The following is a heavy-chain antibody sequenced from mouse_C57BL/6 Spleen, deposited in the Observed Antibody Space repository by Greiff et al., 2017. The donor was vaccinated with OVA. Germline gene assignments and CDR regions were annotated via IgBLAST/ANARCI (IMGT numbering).Heavy chain of an antibody. D-gene: IGHD1-2*01. CDR3: TRTVYGGYYAMDY. CDR2: IDPENGGT. J-gene: IGHJ4*01. V-gene: IGHV1-15*01. CDR1: GYTFTDYE. Sequence: QVQLQQSGAELVRPGASVTLSCKASGYTFTDYEMHWVKQTPVHGLEWIGAIDPENGGTAYNQKFKGKAILTADKSSSTAYMELRSLTSEDSAVYYCTRTVYGGYYAMDYWGQGTSVTVSS.